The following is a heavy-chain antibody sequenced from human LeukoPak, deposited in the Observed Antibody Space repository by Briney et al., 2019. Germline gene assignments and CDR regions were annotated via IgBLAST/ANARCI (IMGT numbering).Heavy chain of an antibody. CDR1: GFTFSSYA. D-gene: IGHD5-18*01. J-gene: IGHJ4*02. CDR3: AKSVVGYSYAAPIFDY. CDR2: ISGSGGST. Sequence: SGGSLRLSCAASGFTFSSYAMSWVRQAPGKGLEWVSAISGSGGSTYYADSVKGRFTISRDNSKNTLYLQMNSLRAEDTAVYYCAKSVVGYSYAAPIFDYWGQGTLVTVCS. V-gene: IGHV3-23*01.